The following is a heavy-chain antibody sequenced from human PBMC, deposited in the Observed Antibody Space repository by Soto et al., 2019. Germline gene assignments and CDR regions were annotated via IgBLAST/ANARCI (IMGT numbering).Heavy chain of an antibody. CDR1: GFTFSSYA. J-gene: IGHJ6*02. V-gene: IGHV3-23*01. CDR3: ARDAAPPRPEGIAAAPRGGMDV. CDR2: ISGSGGST. D-gene: IGHD6-13*01. Sequence: PGGSLRLSCAASGFTFSSYAMSWVRQAPGKGLEWVSAISGSGGSTYYADSVKGRFTISRDNSKSTLYLQMNSLRAEDTAVYYCARDAAPPRPEGIAAAPRGGMDVWGQGTTVTVS.